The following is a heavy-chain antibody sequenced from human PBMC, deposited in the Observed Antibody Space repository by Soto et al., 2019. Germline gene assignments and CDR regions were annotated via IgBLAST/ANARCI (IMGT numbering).Heavy chain of an antibody. J-gene: IGHJ6*02. CDR2: IKTNTEGGTT. CDR3: TTGSVEGV. Sequence: EVQLVESGGGFIYPGGSLRLSCAASGLTISNAWMNWVRQAPGKGLGWVGRIKTNTEGGTTHYAAAVKGRFTVSRDDSKNTLYLQMNSLKTEDTAVYYCTTGSVEGVWGQGTTVTVSS. V-gene: IGHV3-15*07. CDR1: GLTISNAW. D-gene: IGHD2-15*01.